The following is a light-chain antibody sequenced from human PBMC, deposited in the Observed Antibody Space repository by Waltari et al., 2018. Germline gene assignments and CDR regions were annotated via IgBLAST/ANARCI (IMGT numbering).Light chain of an antibody. V-gene: IGKV1-9*01. CDR3: QQVDSYPFT. CDR2: AAS. CDR1: QGISSD. Sequence: DIQLTQSPSLLSTSVGDRVTITCRASQGISSDLACYQQKPGKVPKLLIYAASTLQSGVPSRFSGRGFGTEFTLTISSLQPEDFATYYCQQVDSYPFTFGPGTKVDL. J-gene: IGKJ3*01.